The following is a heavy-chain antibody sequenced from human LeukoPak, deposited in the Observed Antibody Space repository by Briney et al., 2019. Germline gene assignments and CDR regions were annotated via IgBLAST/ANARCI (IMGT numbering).Heavy chain of an antibody. D-gene: IGHD3-22*01. CDR2: INQSGST. V-gene: IGHV4-34*01. J-gene: IGHJ4*02. CDR1: GGSISSYY. Sequence: SETLSLTCTVSGGSISSYYWSWIRQPPGKGLEWIGEINQSGSTNYNPSLKSRVTISVDTSKNQFSLKLSSVTAADTAVYYCTRRSERYYDSSGYYFDYWGQGTLVTVSS. CDR3: TRRSERYYDSSGYYFDY.